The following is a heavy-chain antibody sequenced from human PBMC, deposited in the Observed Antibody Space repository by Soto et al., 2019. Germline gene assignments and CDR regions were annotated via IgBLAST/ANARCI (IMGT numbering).Heavy chain of an antibody. CDR1: GFTFSSYA. CDR2: ISGSGGST. V-gene: IGHV3-23*01. CDR3: AKFSGIAAAGIYFDY. D-gene: IGHD6-13*01. J-gene: IGHJ4*02. Sequence: GGSLRLSCAASGFTFSSYAMSWVRQAPGKGLEWVSAISGSGGSTYYADSVKGRFTISRDNSKNTLYLQMNSLRAEDMAVFYCAKFSGIAAAGIYFDYWGQGTLVTVSS.